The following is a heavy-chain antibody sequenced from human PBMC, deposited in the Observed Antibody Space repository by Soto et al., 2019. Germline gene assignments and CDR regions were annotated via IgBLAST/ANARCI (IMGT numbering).Heavy chain of an antibody. D-gene: IGHD6-13*01. CDR1: GFTFNSYW. Sequence: PGGSLRLSCVASGFTFNSYWMSWVRQAPGKGLEWVADIKEDGSAQYSVDSVKGRFAISRDNAKNSVYLQMNSLRPEDTAVYYCARPPFCALSSSCYRSQFYGMEGWGQGARVTVSS. CDR3: ARPPFCALSSSCYRSQFYGMEG. J-gene: IGHJ6*02. V-gene: IGHV3-7*01. CDR2: IKEDGSAQ.